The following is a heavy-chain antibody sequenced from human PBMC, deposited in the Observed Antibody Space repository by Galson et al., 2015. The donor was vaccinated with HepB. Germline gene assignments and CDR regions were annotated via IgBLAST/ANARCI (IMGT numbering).Heavy chain of an antibody. CDR3: ARGAFQYYYYYMDV. CDR1: GYTFTSYD. J-gene: IGHJ6*03. CDR2: MNPNSGNT. Sequence: SCKASGYTFTSYDINWVRQATGQGLEWMGWMNPNSGNTGYAQRFQGRVTMTRNTSISTAYMELSSLRSGDTAVYYCARGAFQYYYYYMDVWGKGTTVTVSS. V-gene: IGHV1-8*01.